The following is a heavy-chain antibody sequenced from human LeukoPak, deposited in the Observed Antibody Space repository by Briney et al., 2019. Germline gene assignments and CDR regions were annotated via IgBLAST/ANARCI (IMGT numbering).Heavy chain of an antibody. Sequence: ASVKVSCKASGGTFSSYAISWVRQAPGQGLEWMGGIIPIFGTANYAQKLQGRVTMTTDTSTSTAYMELRSLRSDDTAVYYCARVTGYSSSWYVDYWGQGTLVTVSS. CDR3: ARVTGYSSSWYVDY. V-gene: IGHV1-69*05. J-gene: IGHJ4*02. CDR1: GGTFSSYA. CDR2: IIPIFGTA. D-gene: IGHD6-13*01.